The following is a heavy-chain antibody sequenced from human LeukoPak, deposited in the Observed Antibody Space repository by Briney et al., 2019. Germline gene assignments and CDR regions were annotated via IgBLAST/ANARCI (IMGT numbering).Heavy chain of an antibody. J-gene: IGHJ4*02. Sequence: KXSCXASGYTFASYGISWVRQAPGQGLEWMXXISAANGNTNYAQKLQGRVTMTTDTSTSTAYMELRSLRSDDTAVYYCARDQYTDGSGSYEHFYWGQGTLVTVSS. CDR1: GYTFASYG. CDR3: ARDQYTDGSGSYEHFY. CDR2: ISAANGNT. D-gene: IGHD3-10*01. V-gene: IGHV1-18*01.